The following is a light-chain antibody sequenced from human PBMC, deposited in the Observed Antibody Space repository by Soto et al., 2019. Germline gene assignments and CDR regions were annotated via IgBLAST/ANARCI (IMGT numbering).Light chain of an antibody. CDR2: GAS. CDR3: QQYGNSQFT. CDR1: QTVSSDY. Sequence: IVLTQSPGTLSLSPGERATLSCRASQTVSSDYLAWYQQKLGQAPRLLIFGASRRATGIPDRFSGGGSGTDFTLTISILEPEDFAVYYCQQYGNSQFTFGPGTKVDIK. V-gene: IGKV3-20*01. J-gene: IGKJ3*01.